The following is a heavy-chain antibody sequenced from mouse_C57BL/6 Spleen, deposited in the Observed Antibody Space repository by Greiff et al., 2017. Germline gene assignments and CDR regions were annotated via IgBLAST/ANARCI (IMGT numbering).Heavy chain of an antibody. CDR2: IDPSDSYT. D-gene: IGHD1-1*01. Sequence: QVQLQQPGAELVKPGASVKLSCKASGYTFTSYWMQWVKQRPGQGLEWIGEIDPSDSYTNYNQKFKGKATLTVDTSSSTAYMQLSSLTSEDSAVYYCARGDYYGTSYYFDYWGKGTTLTVSS. V-gene: IGHV1-50*01. CDR3: ARGDYYGTSYYFDY. CDR1: GYTFTSYW. J-gene: IGHJ2*01.